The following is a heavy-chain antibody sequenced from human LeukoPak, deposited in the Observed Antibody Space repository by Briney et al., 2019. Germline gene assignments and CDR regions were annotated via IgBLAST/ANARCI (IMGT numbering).Heavy chain of an antibody. D-gene: IGHD3-3*01. CDR1: GLTFSSYG. CDR3: ARDYGSGMDC. Sequence: GGSLRLSCAASGLTFSSYGMHWVRQAPGKGLEWVAIICYDGSNKYYADSVKGRFTISRDNSKNTLYLQMNSLRVEDTAVYYCARDYGSGMDCWGQGTLVTVSS. CDR2: ICYDGSNK. J-gene: IGHJ4*02. V-gene: IGHV3-33*01.